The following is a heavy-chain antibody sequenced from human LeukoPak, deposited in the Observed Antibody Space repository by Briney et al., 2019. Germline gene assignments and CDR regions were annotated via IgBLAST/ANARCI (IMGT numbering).Heavy chain of an antibody. D-gene: IGHD3-10*01. J-gene: IGHJ4*02. CDR3: ARHGNYYGSGSYYK. Sequence: SETLSLTCTVSGGSISSYYWSWIRQPPGKGLEGIGYIYYSGSTNYNPSLKSRVTISVDTSKNQFSLKLSSVTAADTAVYYCARHGNYYGSGSYYKWGQGTLVTVSS. V-gene: IGHV4-59*08. CDR1: GGSISSYY. CDR2: IYYSGST.